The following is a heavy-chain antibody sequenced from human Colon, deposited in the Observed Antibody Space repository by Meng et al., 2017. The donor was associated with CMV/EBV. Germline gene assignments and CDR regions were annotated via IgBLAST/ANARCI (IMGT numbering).Heavy chain of an antibody. CDR2: AFRDGRTT. CDR3: AKFGASGDYYYRGLDV. D-gene: IGHD2-21*02. J-gene: IGHJ6*02. Sequence: SCAASGFTFDTYAMSWVRQAPGKGLEWISTAFRDGRTTFYADSVRGRFTISRDNSKNTLSLQLSSLRVDDTAIYYCAKFGASGDYYYRGLDVWGQGTSVTVSS. CDR1: GFTFDTYA. V-gene: IGHV3-23*03.